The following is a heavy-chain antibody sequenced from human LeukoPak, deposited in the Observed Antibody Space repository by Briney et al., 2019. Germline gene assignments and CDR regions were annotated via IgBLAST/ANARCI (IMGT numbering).Heavy chain of an antibody. J-gene: IGHJ4*02. CDR2: FDPEDGET. Sequence: EASVKVSCKVSGYTLTELSMHWVRQAPGKGLEWMGGFDPEDGETIYAQKFQGRVTMTEDTSTDTAYMELSSLRSEDTAVYYCARGLGSYDSSDLTWPMISFWGQGTEVTVSS. D-gene: IGHD3-22*01. V-gene: IGHV1-24*01. CDR3: ARGLGSYDSSDLTWPMISF. CDR1: GYTLTELS.